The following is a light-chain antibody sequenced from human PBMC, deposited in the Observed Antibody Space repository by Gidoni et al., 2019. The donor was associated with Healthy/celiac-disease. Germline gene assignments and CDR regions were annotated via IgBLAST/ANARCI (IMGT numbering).Light chain of an antibody. V-gene: IGKV3-15*01. Sequence: EIVLTQSPATLSVSPVERATLPCRASQSVSSNLAWYQQKPGQAPRHLIYGASTRATGIPARFSGSGSGTEFTLTISSLQYEDFAVYYCQQYNNWPTWTFGQGTKVEIK. CDR1: QSVSSN. J-gene: IGKJ1*01. CDR3: QQYNNWPTWT. CDR2: GAS.